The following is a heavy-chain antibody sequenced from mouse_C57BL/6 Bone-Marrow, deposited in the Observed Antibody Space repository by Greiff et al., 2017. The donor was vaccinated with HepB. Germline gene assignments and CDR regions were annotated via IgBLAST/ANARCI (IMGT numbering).Heavy chain of an antibody. V-gene: IGHV5-2*01. J-gene: IGHJ2*01. Sequence: EVMLVESGGGLVQPGESLKLSCESNEYAFPSHDMSWVRKTPEKRLELVAAINSDGGSTYYPDTMERRVIISRDNTNKTLYLQMSSLRSEDTALYYCARGMVTGGVDYWGQGTTLTVTS. CDR3: ARGMVTGGVDY. CDR2: INSDGGST. D-gene: IGHD2-2*01. CDR1: EYAFPSHD.